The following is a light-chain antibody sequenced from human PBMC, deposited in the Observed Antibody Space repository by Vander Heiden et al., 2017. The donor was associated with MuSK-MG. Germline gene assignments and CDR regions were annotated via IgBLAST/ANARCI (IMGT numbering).Light chain of an antibody. J-gene: IGLJ2*01. CDR1: SSEVGGYNY. CDR3: CSYAGSYTLV. CDR2: DVS. Sequence: QSALTQPRSVSGSPGPSVPISCTGTSSEVGGYNYVYWYQQHPGKAPKLMIYDVSKRPSGVPDRFSGSKSGNTASLTISGLQAEDEADYYCCSYAGSYTLVFGGGTKLTVL. V-gene: IGLV2-11*01.